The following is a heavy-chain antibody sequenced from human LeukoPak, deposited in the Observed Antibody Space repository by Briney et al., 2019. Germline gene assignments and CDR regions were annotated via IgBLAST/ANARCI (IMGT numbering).Heavy chain of an antibody. D-gene: IGHD5-18*01. CDR2: INHSGST. Sequence: SETLSLTCAVYGGSFSGYYWSWIRQPPGKGLEWIGEINHSGSTNYNPSLKSRVTISVDTSKNQFSLKLSSVTAADTAVYYCARAPATAMGTYYYYYYYMDVWGKGTTVTVSS. CDR1: GGSFSGYY. J-gene: IGHJ6*03. CDR3: ARAPATAMGTYYYYYYYMDV. V-gene: IGHV4-34*01.